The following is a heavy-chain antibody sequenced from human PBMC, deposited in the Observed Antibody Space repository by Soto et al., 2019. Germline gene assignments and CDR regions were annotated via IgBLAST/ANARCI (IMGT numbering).Heavy chain of an antibody. CDR2: MYYSGST. J-gene: IGHJ6*02. CDR1: GGSISSSSYY. Sequence: QLQLQESGPGLVKPSETLSLTCTVSGGSISSSSYYWVWIRQPPGKGLEWIGNMYYSGSTLYNPSLKRRVTISAAPAKNQFTRQLSPVTAAETAVYYCARQPRGSRMDVWGQGTTVTVSS. CDR3: ARQPRGSRMDV. V-gene: IGHV4-39*01. D-gene: IGHD2-15*01.